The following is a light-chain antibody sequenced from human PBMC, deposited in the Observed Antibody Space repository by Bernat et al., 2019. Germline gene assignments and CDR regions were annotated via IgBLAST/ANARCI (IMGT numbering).Light chain of an antibody. CDR1: NTDIGNYNY. CDR3: SSYSTGRTLV. CDR2: DIS. Sequence: QSALTQPASVSGSPGQSITISCTGTNTDIGNYNYVSWYQQHPGKAPKLILYDISNRSSGVSNRFSGSKSANTASLTIYRLQPEDEADYYYSSYSTGRTLVFGGGTKVTVL. J-gene: IGLJ3*02. V-gene: IGLV2-14*03.